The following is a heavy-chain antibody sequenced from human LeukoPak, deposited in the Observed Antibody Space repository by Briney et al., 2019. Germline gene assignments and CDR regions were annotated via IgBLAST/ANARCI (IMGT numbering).Heavy chain of an antibody. Sequence: SETLSLTCTVSGYAITSGGFSWNWIRRPPGKGLEWIGCIYDRGPAYYNPSLKSRFTISVDRPKNQFFLNETSLTAADTAVYYCARSRQASGLFNSWGQGTLVVVSS. V-gene: IGHV4-30-2*01. CDR2: IYDRGPA. J-gene: IGHJ5*01. CDR3: ARSRQASGLFNS. D-gene: IGHD3-10*01. CDR1: GYAITSGGFS.